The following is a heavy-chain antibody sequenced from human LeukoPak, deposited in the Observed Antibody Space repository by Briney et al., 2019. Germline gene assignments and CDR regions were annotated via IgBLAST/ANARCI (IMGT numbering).Heavy chain of an antibody. CDR3: ARGGSNYEDFYYGMDV. Sequence: GASVKVSCKASGYTFTSYYMHWVRQAPGQGLEWMGWINPNSGGTNYAQKFQGRVTMTRDTSISTAYMELSRLRSDDTAVYYCARGGSNYEDFYYGMDVWGQGTTVTVSS. D-gene: IGHD4-11*01. V-gene: IGHV1-2*02. J-gene: IGHJ6*02. CDR1: GYTFTSYY. CDR2: INPNSGGT.